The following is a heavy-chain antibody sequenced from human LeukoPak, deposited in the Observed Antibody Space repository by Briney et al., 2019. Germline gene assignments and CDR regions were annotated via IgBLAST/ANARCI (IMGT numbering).Heavy chain of an antibody. CDR3: AKDLRVRMVRGVSFDY. CDR1: GFTFSSYG. V-gene: IGHV3-30*18. CDR2: ISYDGSNK. J-gene: IGHJ4*02. Sequence: PGRSLRLSCAASGFTFSSYGMHWVRQAPGKGLEWVAVISYDGSNKYYADPVKGRFTISRDNSKNTLYLQMNSLRAEDTAVYYCAKDLRVRMVRGVSFDYWGQGTLVTVSS. D-gene: IGHD3-10*01.